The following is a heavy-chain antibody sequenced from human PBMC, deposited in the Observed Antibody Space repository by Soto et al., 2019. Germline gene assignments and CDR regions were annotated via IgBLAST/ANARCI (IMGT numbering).Heavy chain of an antibody. D-gene: IGHD3-10*01. CDR1: GFTFSSYA. CDR2: ISGSGGST. Sequence: GGSLRLSCAASGFTFSSYAMSWVRQAPGKGLEWVSAISGSGGSTYYADSVKGRFTISRDNSKNTLYLQMNSLRAEDTAVYYCATHPWGVKDYSYMDVWGKGTTVTVSS. V-gene: IGHV3-23*01. J-gene: IGHJ6*03. CDR3: ATHPWGVKDYSYMDV.